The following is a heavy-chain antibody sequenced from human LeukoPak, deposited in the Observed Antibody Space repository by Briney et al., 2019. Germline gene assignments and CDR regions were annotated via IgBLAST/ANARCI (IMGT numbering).Heavy chain of an antibody. V-gene: IGHV4-34*01. CDR2: INHSGST. CDR3: ARDWTLPAALGYFQH. Sequence: SETLSLTCAAYGGSFSGYYWSWIRQPPGKGLEWIGEINHSGSTNYNPSLKSRVTISVDTSKNQFSLKLSSVTAADTAVYYCARDWTLPAALGYFQHWGQGTLVTVSS. D-gene: IGHD2-2*01. J-gene: IGHJ1*01. CDR1: GGSFSGYY.